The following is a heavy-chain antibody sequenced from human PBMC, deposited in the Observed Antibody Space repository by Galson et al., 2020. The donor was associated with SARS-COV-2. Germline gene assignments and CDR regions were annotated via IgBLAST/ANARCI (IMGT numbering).Heavy chain of an antibody. CDR3: ARRRNVWDSTGYYDY. D-gene: IGHD3-22*01. J-gene: IGHJ4*02. Sequence: SETLSLTCTVSAGSISSTRSYWGRIRQPPGKGLEWIGSIFYSGSTYYNPSLKSRVTISVDTSKNQFSLKLSTVTAADTAVYYCARRRNVWDSTGYYDYWGQGTLVTVSS. CDR2: IFYSGST. V-gene: IGHV4-39*01. CDR1: AGSISSTRSY.